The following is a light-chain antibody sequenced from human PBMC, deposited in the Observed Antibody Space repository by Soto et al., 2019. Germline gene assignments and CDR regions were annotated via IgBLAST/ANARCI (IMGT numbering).Light chain of an antibody. Sequence: EIVLTQSPDTLSLSPGGRATLSCRASQTVSINLAWYQQRAGQAPRLLIYDVSNRATGIPARFSGSGSGTDFTLTISSLEPEDFAVYYCHQHHDWPLTFGGGTKVEIQ. CDR2: DVS. CDR3: HQHHDWPLT. J-gene: IGKJ4*01. V-gene: IGKV3-11*01. CDR1: QTVSIN.